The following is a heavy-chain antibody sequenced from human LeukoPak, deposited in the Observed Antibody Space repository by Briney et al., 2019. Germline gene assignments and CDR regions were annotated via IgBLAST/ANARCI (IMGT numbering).Heavy chain of an antibody. CDR3: ARLTYYDILTGPSGYYYYGMDV. CDR2: ISAYNGNT. D-gene: IGHD3-9*01. CDR1: GYTFTSYG. V-gene: IGHV1-18*04. Sequence: ASVKVSCTASGYTFTSYGISWVRQAPGQGLEWMGWISAYNGNTNYAQKLQGGVTMTTDTSTSTAYMELRSLRSDDTAVYYCARLTYYDILTGPSGYYYYGMDVWGKGTTVTVSS. J-gene: IGHJ6*04.